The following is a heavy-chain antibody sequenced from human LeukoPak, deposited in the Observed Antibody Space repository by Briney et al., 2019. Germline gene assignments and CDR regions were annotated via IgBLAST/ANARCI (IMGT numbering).Heavy chain of an antibody. Sequence: GGSLRLSCAASGFTFSSYAMSWVRQAPGKGLEWVSAISGSGGSTYYADSVKGRFTISRDNSKNTLYLQMNGLRAEDTAVYYCAKATCSGGSCYGYYYYGMDVWGQGTTVTVSS. CDR2: ISGSGGST. V-gene: IGHV3-23*01. J-gene: IGHJ6*02. D-gene: IGHD2-15*01. CDR3: AKATCSGGSCYGYYYYGMDV. CDR1: GFTFSSYA.